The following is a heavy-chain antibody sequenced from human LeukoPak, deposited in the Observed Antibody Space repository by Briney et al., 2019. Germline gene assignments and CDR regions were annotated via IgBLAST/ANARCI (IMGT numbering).Heavy chain of an antibody. V-gene: IGHV4-39*07. CDR3: ARGREAAGGDFDY. Sequence: SETLSLTCTVSGGSISSSSYYWGWIRQPPGKGLEWIGSIYYSGSTNYNPSLKSRVTISVDTSKNQFSLKLSSVTAADTAVYYCARGREAAGGDFDYWGQGTLVTVSS. D-gene: IGHD6-13*01. J-gene: IGHJ4*02. CDR1: GGSISSSSYY. CDR2: IYYSGST.